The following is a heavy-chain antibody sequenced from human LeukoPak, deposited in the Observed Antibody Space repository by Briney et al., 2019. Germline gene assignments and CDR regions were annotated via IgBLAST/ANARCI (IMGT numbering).Heavy chain of an antibody. CDR1: GFTFSNAW. CDR2: IKSKTDGGTT. J-gene: IGHJ4*02. Sequence: GGSLRLSCAASGFTFSNAWMSRVRQAPGKGLEWVGRIKSKTDGGTTDYAATVKGRFTISRDDSKNTLYLQMNSLKTEDTAVYYCTTRVWYYDYVWGSYRSYYFDYWGQGTLVTVSS. V-gene: IGHV3-15*01. D-gene: IGHD3-16*02. CDR3: TTRVWYYDYVWGSYRSYYFDY.